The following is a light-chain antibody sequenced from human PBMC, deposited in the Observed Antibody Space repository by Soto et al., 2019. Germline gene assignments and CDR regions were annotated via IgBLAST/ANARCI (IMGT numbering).Light chain of an antibody. CDR1: KAIGSS. CDR3: EASYITPLR. Sequence: IQLTQSPSSRSASVGDSVAITCRASKAIGSSFAWYQQKPGKVPEVLIYGASTLQNGVPSRFSGSGSGTDFDLTMTSLHSEDIATSYCEASYITPLRFGGGTKVDI. J-gene: IGKJ4*01. V-gene: IGKV1-39*01. CDR2: GAS.